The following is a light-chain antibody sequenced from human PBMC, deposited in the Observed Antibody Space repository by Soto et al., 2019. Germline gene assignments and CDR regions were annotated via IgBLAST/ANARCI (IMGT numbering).Light chain of an antibody. CDR2: AAS. J-gene: IGKJ4*01. Sequence: DIQRTQSPASLTASVGDRVTTTCRASQGINNYLAWYQQKPGKVPKFLIYAASTLQSGVPSRFSGSGSGTDFTLTISSLQPEDVATYYCQQYNRVPLTFGGGTKVDI. CDR1: QGINNY. V-gene: IGKV1-27*01. CDR3: QQYNRVPLT.